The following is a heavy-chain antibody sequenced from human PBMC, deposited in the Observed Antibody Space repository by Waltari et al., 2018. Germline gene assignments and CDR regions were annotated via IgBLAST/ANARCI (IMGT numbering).Heavy chain of an antibody. CDR3: LRDSSGSHFDY. V-gene: IGHV1-2*06. J-gene: IGHJ4*02. D-gene: IGHD3-22*01. Sequence: LVQSGAEVKKQGASVKVSCTASGYTFTGYAILWVRQAPGQGLEWMGRINPKNGDTHYAQKFQGRVAMTTDTSTNTAFMELHSLRSDDTAVYYCLRDSSGSHFDYWGQGTLVTVSS. CDR2: INPKNGDT. CDR1: GYTFTGYA.